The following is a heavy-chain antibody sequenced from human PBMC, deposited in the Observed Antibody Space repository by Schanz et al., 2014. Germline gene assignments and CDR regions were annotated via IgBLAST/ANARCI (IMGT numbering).Heavy chain of an antibody. V-gene: IGHV7-4-1*02. Sequence: QVQLVQSGSELKKPGASVKVSCKASGYTFTSFAMNWVRQAPGQGLEWMGWINTNNGDPTYAQGFTGRFVFSLDTSVSTADLQISSLKAEDTAVYYCARGGVVVVTAALNWVDPWGQGTLVTVSS. CDR1: GYTFTSFA. J-gene: IGHJ5*02. D-gene: IGHD2-15*01. CDR3: ARGGVVVVTAALNWVDP. CDR2: INTNNGDP.